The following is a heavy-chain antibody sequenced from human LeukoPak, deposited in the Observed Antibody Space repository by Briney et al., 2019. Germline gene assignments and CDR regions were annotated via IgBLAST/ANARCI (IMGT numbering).Heavy chain of an antibody. Sequence: GGSLRLSCAASGFTFSSYGMHWVRQAPGKGLEWVAVIWYDGSNKYYADSVKGRFTISRDNSKSTLYLQMNSLRAEDTAVYYCARPNDVDTAMGQGYYYYGMDVWGQGTTVTVSS. CDR1: GFTFSSYG. J-gene: IGHJ6*02. V-gene: IGHV3-33*01. D-gene: IGHD5-18*01. CDR2: IWYDGSNK. CDR3: ARPNDVDTAMGQGYYYYGMDV.